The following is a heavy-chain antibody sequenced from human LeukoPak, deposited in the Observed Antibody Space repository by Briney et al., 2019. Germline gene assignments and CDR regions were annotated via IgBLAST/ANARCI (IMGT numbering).Heavy chain of an antibody. V-gene: IGHV4-59*01. J-gene: IGHJ6*03. CDR2: IYYSGST. CDR1: GGPISSYY. Sequence: PSETLSLTFCVSGGPISSYYWSWIRQPPGKRLEWIGYIYYSGSTNYNPSLKSRVTISVATSKNKFSLKLSSVTAADTAVYYCARTTEGGYTYDYFYYYYMDVWGKGTTVTISS. CDR3: ARTTEGGYTYDYFYYYYMDV. D-gene: IGHD5-18*01.